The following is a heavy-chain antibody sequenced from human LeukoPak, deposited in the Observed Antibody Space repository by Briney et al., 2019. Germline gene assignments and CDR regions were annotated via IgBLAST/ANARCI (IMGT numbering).Heavy chain of an antibody. CDR1: GYTFTGYY. J-gene: IGHJ5*02. V-gene: IGHV1-2*02. D-gene: IGHD2-2*01. Sequence: ASVKVSCKASGYTFTGYYVHWVRQAPGQGLEWMGWINPNSGGTNYAQKFQGRVTMTRDTSISTAYMELSRLRSDDTAVYYCARLMGYCSSTSCHPGWFDPWGQGTLVTVSS. CDR2: INPNSGGT. CDR3: ARLMGYCSSTSCHPGWFDP.